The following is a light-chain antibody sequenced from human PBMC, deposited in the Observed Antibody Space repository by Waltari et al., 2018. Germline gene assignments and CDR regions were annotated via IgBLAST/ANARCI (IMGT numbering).Light chain of an antibody. CDR2: EAS. CDR1: PSIGSW. Sequence: DIQMTQSPSTLPASVGDRVTITCRASPSIGSWLAWYQQKPGKAPNLLIYEASNLESGVPSRFTGSGSGTEFTLTINSLQPDDFATYYCQQYDSFSYTFGQGTKVQIK. J-gene: IGKJ2*01. CDR3: QQYDSFSYT. V-gene: IGKV1-5*03.